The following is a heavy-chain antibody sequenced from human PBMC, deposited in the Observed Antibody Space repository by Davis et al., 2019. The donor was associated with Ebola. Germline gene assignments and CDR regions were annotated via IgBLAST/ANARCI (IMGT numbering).Heavy chain of an antibody. D-gene: IGHD3-3*01. V-gene: IGHV3-30-3*01. CDR3: ARDQGRLTIFGVVIYY. J-gene: IGHJ4*02. CDR1: GFTFSSYA. Sequence: GGSLRLSCAASGFTFSSYAMHWARQAPGKGLEWVAVISYDGSNKYYADSVKGRFTISRDNSKNTLYLQMNSLRAEDTAVYYCARDQGRLTIFGVVIYYWGQGTLVTVSS. CDR2: ISYDGSNK.